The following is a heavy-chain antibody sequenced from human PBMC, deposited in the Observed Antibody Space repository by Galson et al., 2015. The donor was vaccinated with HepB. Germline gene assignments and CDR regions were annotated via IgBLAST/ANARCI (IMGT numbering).Heavy chain of an antibody. CDR3: ARNFGDPVPDGDY. J-gene: IGHJ4*02. D-gene: IGHD4-17*01. CDR2: ISYDGSNK. V-gene: IGHV3-30-3*01. CDR1: GFTFSSYA. Sequence: SLRLSCAASGFTFSSYAMHWVRQAPGKGLEWVAVISYDGSNKYYADSVKGRFTISRDNSKNTLYLQMNSLRAEDTAVYYCARNFGDPVPDGDYWGQGTLVTVSS.